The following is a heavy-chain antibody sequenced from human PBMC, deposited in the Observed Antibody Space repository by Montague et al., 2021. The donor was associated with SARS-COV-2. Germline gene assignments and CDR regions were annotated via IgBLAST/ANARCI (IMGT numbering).Heavy chain of an antibody. CDR2: IYYSGST. J-gene: IGHJ4*02. V-gene: IGHV4-39*01. Sequence: SETLSLTCTVSGGSISSSSYYWGWIRQPPGKGLEWIGSIYYSGSTYYNPSLKSRVTISVDTSKNQFSLKLSSVTAADTAVYYCARKARRGITIFGVLTASFYFDHWGQGTLVTVSS. CDR3: ARKARRGITIFGVLTASFYFDH. D-gene: IGHD3-3*01. CDR1: GGSISSSSYY.